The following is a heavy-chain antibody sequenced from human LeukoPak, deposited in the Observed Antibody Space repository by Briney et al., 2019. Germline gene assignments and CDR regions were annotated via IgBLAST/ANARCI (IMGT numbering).Heavy chain of an antibody. Sequence: PGGSLRLSCAASGFTFSSYGMSWVRQAPGKGLEWASAISGSGGSTYYADSVKGRFTISRDNSKNTLYLQMNSLRAEDTAVYYCAKDLVPGVVAYLYFDYWGQGTLVTVSS. CDR3: AKDLVPGVVAYLYFDY. J-gene: IGHJ4*02. V-gene: IGHV3-23*01. D-gene: IGHD2-15*01. CDR1: GFTFSSYG. CDR2: ISGSGGST.